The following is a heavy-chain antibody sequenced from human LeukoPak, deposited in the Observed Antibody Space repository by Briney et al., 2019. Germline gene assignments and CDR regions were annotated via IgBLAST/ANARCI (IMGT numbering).Heavy chain of an antibody. Sequence: GGSLRLSCAASGFTFSSYAMSWVRQAPGKGLEWVSAISGSGGSTYYADSVKGRFTISRDNSKNTLYLQMNSLRAEDTAAYYCAKMPYYDFWSGYPYYFDYWGQGTLVTVSS. CDR1: GFTFSSYA. J-gene: IGHJ4*02. D-gene: IGHD3-3*01. V-gene: IGHV3-23*01. CDR3: AKMPYYDFWSGYPYYFDY. CDR2: ISGSGGST.